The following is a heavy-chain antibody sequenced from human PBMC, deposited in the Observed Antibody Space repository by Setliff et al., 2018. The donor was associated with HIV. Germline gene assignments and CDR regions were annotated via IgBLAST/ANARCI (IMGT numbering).Heavy chain of an antibody. D-gene: IGHD1-7*01. CDR2: ISYDGTSK. J-gene: IGHJ4*02. CDR3: ARVSNNWNYGPIDY. CDR1: ESTFYA. V-gene: IGHV3-30*04. Sequence: GGSLRLSCEASESTFYAMHWVRQAPGKGLEWLAVISYDGTSKYYADSVKGRFTISRDNSKSTQYLQMNSLRTEDTAVYYCARVSNNWNYGPIDYWGQGTLVTVSS.